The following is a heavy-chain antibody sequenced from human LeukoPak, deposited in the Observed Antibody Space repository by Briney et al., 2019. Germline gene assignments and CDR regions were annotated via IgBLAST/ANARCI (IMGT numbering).Heavy chain of an antibody. D-gene: IGHD5-24*01. CDR1: GGSISNYY. CDR2: IYYTGNT. CDR3: ARDRLQLQS. Sequence: SATLSLTCTVSGGSISNYYWNWLRQPPGKGLEWIGYIYYTGNTNYNPSLKSRVTISVDTSKNQFSLKLSSVTAADTAVYYCARDRLQLQSWGQGTLVTVSS. V-gene: IGHV4-59*01. J-gene: IGHJ5*02.